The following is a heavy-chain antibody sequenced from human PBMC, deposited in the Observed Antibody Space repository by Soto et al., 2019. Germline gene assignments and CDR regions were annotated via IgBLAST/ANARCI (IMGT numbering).Heavy chain of an antibody. D-gene: IGHD3-10*01. V-gene: IGHV3-11*01. CDR1: GFTVSDYH. J-gene: IGHJ3*01. CDR2: MNDRGDSI. Sequence: QGQLVQSGGGLVEPGGSLRLSCAASGFTVSDYHMIWIRQAPGKGLEWVSYMNDRGDSIYYVDSLKGRITISRDNAKKSLRLQMNSLRVEGTDVYYGAGQPHGFFEESSFFAFDVLGQGTMVTVSS. CDR3: AGQPHGFFEESSFFAFDV.